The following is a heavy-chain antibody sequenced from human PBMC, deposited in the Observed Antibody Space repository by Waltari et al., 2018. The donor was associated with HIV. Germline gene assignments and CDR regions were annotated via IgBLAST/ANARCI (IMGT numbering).Heavy chain of an antibody. V-gene: IGHV3-53*03. Sequence: EVQLVASGGGLVQPGGSLRLSCAASGFSLSDIYMSWLRLPPGKGLQWVSVLYTEGRTQYMDSVKGRFTIFRDDSKNTLYLQMNSLRVDDTAIYYCARMKRSYGSGQSRYFYFGMDVWGQGTTVIISS. D-gene: IGHD3-10*01. CDR1: GFSLSDIY. J-gene: IGHJ6*02. CDR2: LYTEGRT. CDR3: ARMKRSYGSGQSRYFYFGMDV.